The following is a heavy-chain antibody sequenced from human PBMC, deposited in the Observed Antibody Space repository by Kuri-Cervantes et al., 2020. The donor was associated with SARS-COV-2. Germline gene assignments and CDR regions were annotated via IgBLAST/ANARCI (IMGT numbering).Heavy chain of an antibody. CDR2: IKQDGSDK. CDR1: GFTFSCYW. CDR3: ANPGGLYDYDY. D-gene: IGHD1-14*01. V-gene: IGHV3-7*01. Sequence: GESLKISCAASGFTFSCYWMSWVRQAPGKGLEWVANIKQDGSDKYYVVTVKGRFTITRDNAKNSLYLQMNSLRAEDTAVYYCANPGGLYDYDYWGQGTLVTVSS. J-gene: IGHJ4*02.